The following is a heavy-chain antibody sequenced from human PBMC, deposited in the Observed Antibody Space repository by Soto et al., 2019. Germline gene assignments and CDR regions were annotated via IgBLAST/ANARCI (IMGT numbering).Heavy chain of an antibody. Sequence: HPGGSLRLSCAASGFSFSDYAMHWVRQAPGSGLEWLAVISYDGSKKFYADSVQGRFTISRDDSRNTLYLQVNSLRADDTAVYYCARPKIPKTPGGFDIWGKGTLVTVSS. J-gene: IGHJ3*02. CDR1: GFSFSDYA. V-gene: IGHV3-30-3*01. CDR2: ISYDGSKK. CDR3: ARPKIPKTPGGFDI. D-gene: IGHD2-8*02.